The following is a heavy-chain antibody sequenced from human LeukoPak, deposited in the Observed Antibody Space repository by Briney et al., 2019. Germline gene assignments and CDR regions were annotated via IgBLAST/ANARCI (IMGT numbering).Heavy chain of an antibody. V-gene: IGHV3-15*01. CDR1: GFTFTNAW. D-gene: IGHD3-22*01. CDR3: TTLDYYDSSGSY. J-gene: IGHJ4*02. CDR2: IKSKTDGGTT. Sequence: GGSLRLSCAASGFTFTNAWMSWVRQAPGKGLEWVGRIKSKTDGGTTDYAAPVKGRYTISRDDSKNTLYLQMNSLKTEDTAVYYCTTLDYYDSSGSYWGQGTLVTVSS.